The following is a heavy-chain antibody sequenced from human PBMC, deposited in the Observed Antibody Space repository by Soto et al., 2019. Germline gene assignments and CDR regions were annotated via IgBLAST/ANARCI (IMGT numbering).Heavy chain of an antibody. J-gene: IGHJ3*02. Sequence: PGGSLRLSCAASGFTFSSYEMNWVRQAPGKGLEWVSYISSSGSTIYYADSVKGRFTISRDNAKNTLYLQMNSLRAEDTAVYYCAIDLIVGAIRGAFDIWGRETMVTVSS. CDR1: GFTFSSYE. V-gene: IGHV3-48*03. D-gene: IGHD1-26*01. CDR3: AIDLIVGAIRGAFDI. CDR2: ISSSGSTI.